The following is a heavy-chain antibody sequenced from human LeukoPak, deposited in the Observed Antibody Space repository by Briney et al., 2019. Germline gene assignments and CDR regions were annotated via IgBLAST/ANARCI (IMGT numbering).Heavy chain of an antibody. CDR1: GGSITSSHW. V-gene: IGHV4-4*02. CDR2: IYHGGTT. CDR3: ATYAYGGDYGSYYFDY. D-gene: IGHD4-17*01. Sequence: SGTLSLTCAVSGGSITSSHWWSWARPPPGEGLEWIGEIYHGGTTNYNPSLESRVIMSVDKSKNQFSLNLSSVTAADTAVYYCATYAYGGDYGSYYFDYWGQGTLVTVSS. J-gene: IGHJ4*02.